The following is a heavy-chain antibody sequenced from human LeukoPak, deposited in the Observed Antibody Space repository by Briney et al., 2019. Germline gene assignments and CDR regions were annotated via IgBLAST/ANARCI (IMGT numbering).Heavy chain of an antibody. Sequence: PGGSLRLSCAASGFTFSSYSMNWFRQAQGKGLEWVSSISSSSSYIYYADSVRGRFTISRDNAKNSLYLQMNSLRAEDTAVYYCARDADMYYYDSSGYYYWGQGTLVTVSS. D-gene: IGHD3-22*01. CDR2: ISSSSSYI. CDR1: GFTFSSYS. V-gene: IGHV3-21*01. J-gene: IGHJ4*02. CDR3: ARDADMYYYDSSGYYY.